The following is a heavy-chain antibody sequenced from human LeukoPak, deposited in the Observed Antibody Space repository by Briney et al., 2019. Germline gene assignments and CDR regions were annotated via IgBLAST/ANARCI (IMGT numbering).Heavy chain of an antibody. CDR2: IYHSGST. Sequence: SETLSLTCAVYGGSFSGYYWSWIRQPPGKGLEWIGSIYHSGSTYYNPSLKSRVTISVDTSKNQFSLKLSSVTAADTAVYYCAREWISGYNWFDPWGQGTLVTVSS. CDR3: AREWISGYNWFDP. D-gene: IGHD5-12*01. J-gene: IGHJ5*02. V-gene: IGHV4-34*01. CDR1: GGSFSGYY.